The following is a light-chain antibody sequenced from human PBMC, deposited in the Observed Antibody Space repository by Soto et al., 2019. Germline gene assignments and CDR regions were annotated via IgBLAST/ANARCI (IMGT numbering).Light chain of an antibody. CDR2: GVS. Sequence: QSALTQPASVSGSPGQSITISCTGTSSNVGGYGYVSWYQQHPGKAPKLMIYGVSNRPSGISNRFSGSKSANTASLTISGLQAEDEADYYCYSYTSSSTYVFGTGTKVTVL. CDR1: SSNVGGYGY. J-gene: IGLJ1*01. CDR3: YSYTSSSTYV. V-gene: IGLV2-14*01.